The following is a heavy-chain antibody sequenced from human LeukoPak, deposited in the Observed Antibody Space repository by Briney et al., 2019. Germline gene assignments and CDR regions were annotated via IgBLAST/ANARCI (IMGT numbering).Heavy chain of an antibody. CDR3: ANGNRCTSPNCLGYYYFYMDV. D-gene: IGHD2-8*01. V-gene: IGHV3-23*01. CDR2: FSGSGGTT. J-gene: IGHJ6*03. CDR1: GFTFSSYA. Sequence: GGSLRLSCAASGFTFSSYAMNWVRQAPGRGLEWVSGFSGSGGTTYYTDSVKGRFTISRDNSKNTLYLQMNSLRAEDTAVYYCANGNRCTSPNCLGYYYFYMDVWGKGTTVTVSS.